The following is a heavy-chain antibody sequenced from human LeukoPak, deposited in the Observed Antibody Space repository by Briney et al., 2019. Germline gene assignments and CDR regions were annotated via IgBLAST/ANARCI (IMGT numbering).Heavy chain of an antibody. CDR2: IYYSGST. V-gene: IGHV4-61*08. CDR1: GGSISSGGYS. J-gene: IGHJ6*02. Sequence: PSETLSLTCAVSGGSISSGGYSWSWIRQPPGKGLEWIGYIYYSGSTNYNPSLKSRVTISVDTSKNQFSLKLSSVTAADTAVYYCARHQLGYYYGMDVWGQGTTVTVSS. CDR3: ARHQLGYYYGMDV. D-gene: IGHD3-16*01.